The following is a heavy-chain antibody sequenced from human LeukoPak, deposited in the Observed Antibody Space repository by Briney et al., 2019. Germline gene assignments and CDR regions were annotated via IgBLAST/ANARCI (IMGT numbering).Heavy chain of an antibody. D-gene: IGHD2-2*02. Sequence: SETLSLTCTVSGGSFSSGSYYWSWIRQPPGKGLEWTGYIYYSGSTNYNPSLKSRVTISVDTSKNQFSLKLSSVTAADTAVYYCARAGRCSSTSCYTLYFDYWGQGTLVTVSS. CDR3: ARAGRCSSTSCYTLYFDY. CDR2: IYYSGST. CDR1: GGSFSSGSYY. V-gene: IGHV4-61*01. J-gene: IGHJ4*02.